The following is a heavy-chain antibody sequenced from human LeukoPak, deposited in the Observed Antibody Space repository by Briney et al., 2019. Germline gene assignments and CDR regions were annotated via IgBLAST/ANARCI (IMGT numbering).Heavy chain of an antibody. CDR1: GDSISSSSSY. CDR3: ARDLEQWLVNVDGFDI. D-gene: IGHD6-19*01. Sequence: PSETLSLTCTVSGDSISSSSSYWGWIRQPPGEGLEWIGSIYYSGSTYYNTSLKSRVTISVDTSKNQFSLKLSSVTAADTAVYYCARDLEQWLVNVDGFDIWGQGTMVTVSS. V-gene: IGHV4-39*07. CDR2: IYYSGST. J-gene: IGHJ3*02.